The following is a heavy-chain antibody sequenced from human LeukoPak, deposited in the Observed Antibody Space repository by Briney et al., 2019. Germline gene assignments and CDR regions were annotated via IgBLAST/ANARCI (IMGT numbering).Heavy chain of an antibody. D-gene: IGHD2-2*01. Sequence: GGSLRLSCAASGFTFSSYSINWVRQAPGKGLEWVSSISSSSSYIYYADSVKGRFTISRDNAKNSLYLQMNSLRAEDTAVYYCASQQNRYYGMDVWGQGTTVTVSS. CDR3: ASQQNRYYGMDV. V-gene: IGHV3-21*01. CDR2: ISSSSSYI. J-gene: IGHJ6*02. CDR1: GFTFSSYS.